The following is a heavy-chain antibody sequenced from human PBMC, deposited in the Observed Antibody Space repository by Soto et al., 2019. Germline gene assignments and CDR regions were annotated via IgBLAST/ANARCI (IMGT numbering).Heavy chain of an antibody. J-gene: IGHJ4*02. CDR3: ARNYCSGGSCYVRWLDY. CDR2: IYYSGST. D-gene: IGHD2-15*01. Sequence: SETLSLTCTVSGGSISSYYWSWIRQPPGKGLEWIGYIYYSGSTNYNPSLKSRVTISVDTSKNQFSLKLSSVTAADTAVYYCARNYCSGGSCYVRWLDYWGQGTLVTVSS. CDR1: GGSISSYY. V-gene: IGHV4-59*01.